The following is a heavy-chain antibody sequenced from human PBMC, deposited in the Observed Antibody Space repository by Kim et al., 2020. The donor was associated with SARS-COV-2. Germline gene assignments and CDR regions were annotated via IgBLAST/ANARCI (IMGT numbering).Heavy chain of an antibody. CDR2: IKKDGSEK. J-gene: IGHJ1*01. D-gene: IGHD6-13*01. Sequence: GGSLRLSCAASGFTFSNYWMTWVRQAPGKGLEWVANIKKDGSEKYYADSLKGRFTVSRDNAKNSLYLEMDSLRADDTAVYYCAREGYSRAPDYWGQGTMV. CDR1: GFTFSNYW. V-gene: IGHV3-7*01. CDR3: AREGYSRAPDY.